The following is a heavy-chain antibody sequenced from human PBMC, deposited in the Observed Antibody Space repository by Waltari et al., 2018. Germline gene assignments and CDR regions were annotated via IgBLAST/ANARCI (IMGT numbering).Heavy chain of an antibody. J-gene: IGHJ2*01. D-gene: IGHD3-22*01. CDR1: GFTFGSYS. CDR2: ISSNGLQT. CDR3: ARGGDSSGSYFGPNWYFDL. V-gene: IGHV3-21*02. Sequence: EVQLVESGGGLVKPGGFLRLSCAASGFTFGSYSLIWVRQAPGEGLECVSFISSNGLQTHYADSVKGRCTISRDNAKNSLSLQMNSLTADDTAVYYCARGGDSSGSYFGPNWYFDLWGRGTLITVSS.